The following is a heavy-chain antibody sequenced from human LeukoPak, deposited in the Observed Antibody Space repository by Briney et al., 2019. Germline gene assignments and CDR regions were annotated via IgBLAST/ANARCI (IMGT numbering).Heavy chain of an antibody. Sequence: GESLRLSCAASGFTFSSYGMHWVRQAPGKGLEWVAVIWYDGSNKYYADSVKGRFTISRDNSKNTLYLQMNSLRAEDTTVYYCARVGMWFGEFRDAFDIWGQGTMVTVSS. CDR2: IWYDGSNK. CDR1: GFTFSSYG. CDR3: ARVGMWFGEFRDAFDI. J-gene: IGHJ3*02. D-gene: IGHD3-10*01. V-gene: IGHV3-33*01.